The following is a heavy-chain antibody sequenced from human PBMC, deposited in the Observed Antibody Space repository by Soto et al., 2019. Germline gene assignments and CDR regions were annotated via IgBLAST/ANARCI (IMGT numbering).Heavy chain of an antibody. Sequence: SGPTLVNPTQTLTLTCTFSAFSLSTGGVGVAWIRQPPGKALEWLALIYWDDDKRYSPFLQSRVTITKDTSKNQVVLTMTNMDPVDTATYYCAHKGGRGAGMDVWGQGTKVTVSS. J-gene: IGHJ6*02. D-gene: IGHD2-15*01. CDR1: AFSLSTGGVG. CDR2: IYWDDDK. V-gene: IGHV2-5*02. CDR3: AHKGGRGAGMDV.